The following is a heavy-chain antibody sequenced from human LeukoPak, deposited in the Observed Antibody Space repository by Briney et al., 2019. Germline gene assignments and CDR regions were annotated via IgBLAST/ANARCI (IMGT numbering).Heavy chain of an antibody. CDR3: ARGESGNHAGFFDI. CDR1: GGSISSGDYY. CDR2: IYYSGST. Sequence: SETLSLTCTVSGGSISSGDYYWTWIRQPPGKELEWIGFIYYSGSTNYSPSLKSRVTISVDTSKNQFSLKLSSVTAADTAIYYCARGESGNHAGFFDIWGQGTMVTVSS. J-gene: IGHJ3*02. V-gene: IGHV4-61*08. D-gene: IGHD1-14*01.